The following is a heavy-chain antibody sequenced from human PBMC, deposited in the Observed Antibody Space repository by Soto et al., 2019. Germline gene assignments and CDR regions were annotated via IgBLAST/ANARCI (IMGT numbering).Heavy chain of an antibody. CDR3: AITLGSGRHDQFDY. D-gene: IGHD3-10*01. J-gene: IGHJ4*02. V-gene: IGHV4-59*01. CDR2: IYYSGST. Sequence: IRQPPGKGLEWIGYIYYSGSTNYNPSLKSRVTISVDTSKNQFSLKLSSVTAAVTSVYYCAITLGSGRHDQFDYWGQGTLVTVS.